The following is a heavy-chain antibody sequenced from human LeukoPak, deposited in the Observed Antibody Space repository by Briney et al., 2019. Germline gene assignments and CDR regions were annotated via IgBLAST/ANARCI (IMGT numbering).Heavy chain of an antibody. V-gene: IGHV1-46*01. CDR1: GYTFTSYY. D-gene: IGHD3-10*01. J-gene: IGHJ5*02. Sequence: ASVKVSCKASGYTFTSYYMHWVRQAPGQGLEWMGIINPSGGSTSYAQKFQGRVTMTRDTSTSTAYMELSSLRSEDTAVYYCARDGYYGSGSYINWFDPWGQGTLVTVSS. CDR2: INPSGGST. CDR3: ARDGYYGSGSYINWFDP.